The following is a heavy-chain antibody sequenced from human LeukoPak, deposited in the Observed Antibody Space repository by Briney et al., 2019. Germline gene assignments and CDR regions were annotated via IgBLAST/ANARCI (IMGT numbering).Heavy chain of an antibody. J-gene: IGHJ4*02. D-gene: IGHD6-13*01. CDR3: AKDESAAGHYFDY. V-gene: IGHV3-33*06. CDR1: GFTFSSYG. CDR2: IWYDGSNK. Sequence: PGGSLRLSCAASGFTFSSYGMHWVRQAPGKGLEWVAVIWYDGSNKYYADSVKGRFTIPRDNSKNTLYLQMNSLRAEDTAVYYCAKDESAAGHYFDYWGQGTLVTVSS.